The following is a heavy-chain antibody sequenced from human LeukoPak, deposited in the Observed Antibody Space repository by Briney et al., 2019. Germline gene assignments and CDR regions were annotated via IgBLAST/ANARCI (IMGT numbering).Heavy chain of an antibody. CDR2: INAGNGNT. CDR1: GYTFTSYA. D-gene: IGHD3-22*01. Sequence: ASVKVSCKASGYTFTSYAMHWVRQAPGQRLEWMGWINAGNGNTKYSQEFQGRVTITRDTSASTAYMELSSLRSEDMAVYYCARAGKDHYYDSSGYHLDYWGQGTLVTVSS. V-gene: IGHV1-3*03. CDR3: ARAGKDHYYDSSGYHLDY. J-gene: IGHJ4*02.